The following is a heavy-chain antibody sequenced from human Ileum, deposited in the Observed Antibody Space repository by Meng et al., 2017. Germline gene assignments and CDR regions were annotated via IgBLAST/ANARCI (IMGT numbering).Heavy chain of an antibody. Sequence: GESLKISCKGSGYSFTNYWVGWVRQRPGKGLEWMGIISPSESDVRYSPSFQGQVTISADKSISTAYLHWSSLKASDIAMYYCARVKTIRDPFDYWGQGTLVTGYS. CDR3: ARVKTIRDPFDY. CDR1: GYSFTNYW. V-gene: IGHV5-51*01. J-gene: IGHJ4*02. D-gene: IGHD3-10*01. CDR2: ISPSESDV.